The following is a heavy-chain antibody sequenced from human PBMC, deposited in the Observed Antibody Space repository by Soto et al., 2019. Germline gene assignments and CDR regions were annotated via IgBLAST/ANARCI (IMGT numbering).Heavy chain of an antibody. CDR3: ARGSHYDFWSGYFYGMGV. CDR1: GYTFTSYD. CDR2: MNPNSGNT. D-gene: IGHD3-3*01. V-gene: IGHV1-8*01. J-gene: IGHJ6*02. Sequence: ASVKVSCKASGYTFTSYDINWVRQATGQGLEWMGWMNPNSGNTGYAQKFQGRVTMTRNTSISTAYMELSSLRSEDTAVYYCARGSHYDFWSGYFYGMGVWGQGTTVTVSS.